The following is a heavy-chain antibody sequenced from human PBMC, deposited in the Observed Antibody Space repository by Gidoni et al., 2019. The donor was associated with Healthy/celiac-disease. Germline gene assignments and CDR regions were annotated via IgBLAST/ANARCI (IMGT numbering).Heavy chain of an antibody. Sequence: QVQLQASGPGLVTPSETLSLTCTVSGGSISSYYWSWIRQPPGKGLEWIGYIDYSGSTNYNPSLKSRVTISVDTSKNQFSLKLSSVTAADTAVYYCASPVAARDYDAFDIWGQGTMVTVSS. V-gene: IGHV4-59*08. CDR2: IDYSGST. CDR3: ASPVAARDYDAFDI. CDR1: GGSISSYY. J-gene: IGHJ3*02. D-gene: IGHD6-6*01.